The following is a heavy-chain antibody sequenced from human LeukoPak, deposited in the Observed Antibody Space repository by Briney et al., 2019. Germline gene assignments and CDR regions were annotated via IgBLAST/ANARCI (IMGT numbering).Heavy chain of an antibody. Sequence: SETLSLTCSVSGGSISSYYWSWIRQPAGKGLEWIGRIYTSGSTNYNPSLKSRVTMSVDTSKNQFSLKLSSVTAADTAVYYCARDWVVVDHDAFDIWGQGTMVTVSS. CDR1: GGSISSYY. D-gene: IGHD3-22*01. J-gene: IGHJ3*02. V-gene: IGHV4-4*07. CDR2: IYTSGST. CDR3: ARDWVVVDHDAFDI.